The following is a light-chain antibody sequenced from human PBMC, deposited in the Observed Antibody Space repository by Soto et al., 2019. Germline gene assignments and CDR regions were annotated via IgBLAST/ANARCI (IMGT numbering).Light chain of an antibody. Sequence: DSQMPQSPSTLSASLGDRVTITCRASQSIISCLAWYQQKPGKAPKLLISKAGSLESGVPSRFSGSGSGTAFTLTISSLQPDDFATYFCQQYNSYSWTFGQGPKVEIK. J-gene: IGKJ1*01. CDR2: KAG. CDR1: QSIISC. V-gene: IGKV1-5*03. CDR3: QQYNSYSWT.